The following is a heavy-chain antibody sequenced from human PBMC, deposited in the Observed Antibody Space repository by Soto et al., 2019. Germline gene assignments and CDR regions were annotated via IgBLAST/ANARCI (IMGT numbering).Heavy chain of an antibody. CDR2: IWYDGSNK. D-gene: IGHD6-19*01. CDR1: GFTFSSYG. CDR3: ARDPGYSSGWGLDYYYYYGMDV. Sequence: QVQLVESGGGVVQPGRSLRLSCAASGFTFSSYGMHWVRQAPGKGLEWVAVIWYDGSNKYYADSVKGRFTISRDNSKNTLYLQMNSLRAEDTAVYYCARDPGYSSGWGLDYYYYYGMDVWGQGTTVTVSS. V-gene: IGHV3-33*01. J-gene: IGHJ6*02.